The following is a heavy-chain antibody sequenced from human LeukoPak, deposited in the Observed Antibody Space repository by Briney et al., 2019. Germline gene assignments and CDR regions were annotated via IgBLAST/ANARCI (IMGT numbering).Heavy chain of an antibody. V-gene: IGHV3-23*01. D-gene: IGHD3-22*01. CDR1: GFNLSSYA. CDR3: ANRPGYYYDSSGYAFDI. CDR2: ISGSDGST. J-gene: IGHJ3*02. Sequence: GGSLRLSCAASGFNLSSYAMSWVRQAPGKGLEWVSAISGSDGSTYYADSVKGRFTISRDNSKNTLYLQMNSLRAEDTAVYYCANRPGYYYDSSGYAFDIWGQGTMVTVSS.